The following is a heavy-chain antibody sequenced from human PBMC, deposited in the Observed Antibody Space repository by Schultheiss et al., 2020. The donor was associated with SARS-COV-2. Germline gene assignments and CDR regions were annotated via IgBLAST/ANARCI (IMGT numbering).Heavy chain of an antibody. V-gene: IGHV3-30*03. CDR2: ISYDGSNK. Sequence: GESLKISCAASGFTFSNAWMSWVRQAPGKGLEWVAVISYDGSNKYYADSVKGRFTISRDNSKNTLYLQINSLGAEDTAVYYCARSGGGATTLDWFDPWGQGTLVTVSS. J-gene: IGHJ5*02. CDR1: GFTFSNAW. D-gene: IGHD1-26*01. CDR3: ARSGGGATTLDWFDP.